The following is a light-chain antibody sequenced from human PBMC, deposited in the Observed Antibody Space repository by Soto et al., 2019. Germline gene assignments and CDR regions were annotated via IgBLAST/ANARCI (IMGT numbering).Light chain of an antibody. CDR3: QQYNNWLRWT. V-gene: IGKV3-15*01. CDR1: QSVNSN. CDR2: DAY. Sequence: EIVMTQSPATLSVPPGERVTLSCRASQSVNSNLAWYQQTPGRGPRLLIYDAYTRATGIPARFSGSGSGTEFTLTISSLQSEDFAGYYCQQYNNWLRWTFGQGTKVEVK. J-gene: IGKJ1*01.